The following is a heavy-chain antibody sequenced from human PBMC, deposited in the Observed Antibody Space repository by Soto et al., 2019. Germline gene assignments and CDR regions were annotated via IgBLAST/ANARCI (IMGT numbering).Heavy chain of an antibody. J-gene: IGHJ3*02. D-gene: IGHD6-13*01. CDR2: INRDGSTI. V-gene: IGHV3-74*01. Sequence: EVQLVESGGGLAQPGGSLRLSCAASGFTLSSHWMHWVRQAPGKGLVWVSRINRDGSTINYDDSVRGRYTISRDNAKNTLSLQMNSLRAEATAVYSCARVADCTYSSNCNGRAAFDMWGQGTMVTVSS. CDR3: ARVADCTYSSNCNGRAAFDM. CDR1: GFTLSSHW.